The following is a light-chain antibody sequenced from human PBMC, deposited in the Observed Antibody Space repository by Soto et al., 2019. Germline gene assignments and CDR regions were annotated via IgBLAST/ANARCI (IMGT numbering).Light chain of an antibody. V-gene: IGLV2-14*03. CDR2: DVS. J-gene: IGLJ2*01. CDR3: CSYTSSNTLV. CDR1: SSDVGNYNY. Sequence: QSVLTQPASVSGSPGQSITISCTGTSSDVGNYNYVSWYQHHPGKAPKLMIYDVSNRPSGVSNRFPGSKSGNTASLTISGLQAEDEADYYCCSYTSSNTLVFGGGTKLTVL.